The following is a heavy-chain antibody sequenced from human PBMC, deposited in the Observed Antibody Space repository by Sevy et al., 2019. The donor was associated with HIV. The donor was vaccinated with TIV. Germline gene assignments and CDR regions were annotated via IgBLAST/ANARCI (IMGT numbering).Heavy chain of an antibody. CDR1: GYSFTTYW. J-gene: IGHJ2*01. V-gene: IGHV5-51*01. Sequence: GESLKISCKGSGYSFTTYWIGWVRQMPGKGLEWMGIIYPDDSDTRHSPSFQGQVTISADKSISTAYLHWSSLEASDTATSYCARRAGDTSHFDFWGRGTLVTVSS. D-gene: IGHD5-18*01. CDR2: IYPDDSDT. CDR3: ARRAGDTSHFDF.